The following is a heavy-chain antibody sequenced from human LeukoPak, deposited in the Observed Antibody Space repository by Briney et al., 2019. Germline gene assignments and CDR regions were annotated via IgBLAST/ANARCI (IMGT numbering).Heavy chain of an antibody. D-gene: IGHD3-10*01. Sequence: SQTLSLTCTVSGRSISSYYWSWIRQPAGKGLEWIGRIYTSGSTNYNPSLKSRVTMSVDTSKNQFSLKLSSVTAADTAVYYCAREASYYYGSGSYCLDFWGQGTLVTVSS. CDR2: IYTSGST. CDR3: AREASYYYGSGSYCLDF. J-gene: IGHJ4*02. V-gene: IGHV4-4*07. CDR1: GRSISSYY.